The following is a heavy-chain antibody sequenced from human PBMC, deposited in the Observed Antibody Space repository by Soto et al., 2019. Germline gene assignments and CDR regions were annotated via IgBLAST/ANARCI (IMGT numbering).Heavy chain of an antibody. Sequence: QVQLVQSGAEVKKPGASVKVSCKASGYTFTSYDINWVRQATGQGLEWMGWMNPNSGNTCYAQKFQGRVTMTRNTSISTAHMELSSLRSEAPAVEYCAMSFYDGNVDYWRQGTLVTVSS. CDR2: MNPNSGNT. D-gene: IGHD3-22*01. CDR1: GYTFTSYD. CDR3: AMSFYDGNVDY. V-gene: IGHV1-8*01. J-gene: IGHJ4*02.